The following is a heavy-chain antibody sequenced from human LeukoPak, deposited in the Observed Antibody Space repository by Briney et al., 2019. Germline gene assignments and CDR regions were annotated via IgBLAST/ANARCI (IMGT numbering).Heavy chain of an antibody. J-gene: IGHJ4*02. V-gene: IGHV4-39*07. CDR2: INYSGTT. Sequence: PSETLSLTCTVSGGSISNTNYFWGWIRQPPGKGLEWIGSINYSGTTYYTPSLKSRLTISVDTSKNQFSLKLSSVTAADTAVYYCARDVPTGHHDYWGQGTLVTVSS. D-gene: IGHD1-14*01. CDR1: GGSISNTNYF. CDR3: ARDVPTGHHDY.